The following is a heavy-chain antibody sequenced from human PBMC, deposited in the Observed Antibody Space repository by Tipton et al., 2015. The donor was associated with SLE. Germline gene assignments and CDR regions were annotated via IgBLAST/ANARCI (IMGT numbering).Heavy chain of an antibody. V-gene: IGHV4-39*07. Sequence: TLSLTCTVSGGSISSSSYYWGWIRQPPGKGLEWIGSIYYSGSTYYNPSLKSRVTISVDTSKNQFSLKLSSVTAADTAVYYCAEGRRDSSSSVPRTHFDLWGRGTLVTVSP. D-gene: IGHD6-6*01. CDR3: AEGRRDSSSSVPRTHFDL. CDR1: GGSISSSSYY. J-gene: IGHJ2*01. CDR2: IYYSGST.